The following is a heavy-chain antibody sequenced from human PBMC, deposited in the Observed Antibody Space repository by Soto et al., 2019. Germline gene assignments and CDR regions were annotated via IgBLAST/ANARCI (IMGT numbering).Heavy chain of an antibody. D-gene: IGHD1-1*01. CDR1: GGSFSGYY. Sequence: SETLSLTCAVYGGSFSGYYWSWIRQTPGKGLEWIGEINHSGSTNYNPSLKSRVTISVDTSKNQFSLKLSSVTAADTAVYYCAGDGTGGFDPWGQGTLVTVSS. CDR3: AGDGTGGFDP. V-gene: IGHV4-34*01. CDR2: INHSGST. J-gene: IGHJ5*02.